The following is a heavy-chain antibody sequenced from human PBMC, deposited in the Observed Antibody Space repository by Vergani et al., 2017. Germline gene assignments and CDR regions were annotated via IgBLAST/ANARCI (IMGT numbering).Heavy chain of an antibody. CDR2: IDPSDSYT. D-gene: IGHD1-26*01. J-gene: IGHJ4*02. CDR1: GYSFTSYW. V-gene: IGHV5-10-1*03. CDR3: AKSSGSYNQKDY. Sequence: EVPLVQSGAEVKTPGVSLRISCKGSGYSFTSYWISWVRQMPGKGLEWMGRIDPSDSYTNYSPSFQGHVTIPADKSISTAYLQWSSLKASDTAMYYCAKSSGSYNQKDYWGQGTLVTVSS.